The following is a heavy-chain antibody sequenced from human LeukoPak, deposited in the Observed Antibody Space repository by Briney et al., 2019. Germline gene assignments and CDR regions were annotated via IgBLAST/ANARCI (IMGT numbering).Heavy chain of an antibody. J-gene: IGHJ4*02. CDR3: ARGPSTAVTSRNYFDY. Sequence: ASVKVSCKASGYTFTGHYMHWVRQAPGQGLEWMGWINPNSGGTSYAQKFQGRVTMTRDTSISTAYMEVTRLRSDDTAVYYCARGPSTAVTSRNYFDYWGQGTLVTVSS. V-gene: IGHV1-2*02. D-gene: IGHD6-19*01. CDR1: GYTFTGHY. CDR2: INPNSGGT.